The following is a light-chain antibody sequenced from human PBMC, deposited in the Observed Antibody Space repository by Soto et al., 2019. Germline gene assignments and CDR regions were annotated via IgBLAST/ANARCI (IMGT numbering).Light chain of an antibody. J-gene: IGLJ3*02. CDR3: GTWDSSLSASHWV. CDR1: SSNIGNNY. Sequence: QSVLTQPPSVSAAPGQKVTISCSGSSSNIGNNYVSWYQQLPGTAPKLLIYENNKRPSGIPDRFSGSKSGTSATLGITGLQTGDEADYYCGTWDSSLSASHWVFGGGTKVTVL. CDR2: ENN. V-gene: IGLV1-51*02.